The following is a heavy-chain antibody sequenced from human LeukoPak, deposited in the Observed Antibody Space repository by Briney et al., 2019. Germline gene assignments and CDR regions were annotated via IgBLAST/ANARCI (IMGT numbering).Heavy chain of an antibody. CDR1: GGSISSSSYY. CDR2: IYYSGST. J-gene: IGHJ6*03. D-gene: IGHD2-15*01. CDR3: ARTPRENSYYYYMDV. Sequence: SETLSLTCTVSGGSISSSSYYWGWIRQPPGKGLEWIGSIYYSGSTYYNPPLKSRVTISVDTSKNQFSLKLSSVTAADTAVYYCARTPRENSYYYYMDVWGKGTTVTVSS. V-gene: IGHV4-39*01.